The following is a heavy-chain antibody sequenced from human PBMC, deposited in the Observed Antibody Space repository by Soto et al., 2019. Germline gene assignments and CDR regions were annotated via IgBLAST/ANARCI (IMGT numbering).Heavy chain of an antibody. D-gene: IGHD3-16*01. CDR1: GGLFSSYA. V-gene: IGHV1-69*01. Sequence: QEQLVQSGAEVKRPGSSVKVSCKDSGGLFSSYAISWVRQAPGQGLEWMGGIIPVFGTPYYAQKFQGRVTISADESTNTAYMELSSLPSEDTAKYYCARGDSPYVWFNEFWGQGSLVTVSS. CDR2: IIPVFGTP. CDR3: ARGDSPYVWFNEF. J-gene: IGHJ4*02.